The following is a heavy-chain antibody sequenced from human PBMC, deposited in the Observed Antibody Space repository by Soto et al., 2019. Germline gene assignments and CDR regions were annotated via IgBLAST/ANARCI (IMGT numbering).Heavy chain of an antibody. CDR3: VRADHIALPTTFFDH. J-gene: IGHJ4*02. Sequence: QVQLVQSGAEVKKPGASVKVSCEASGYTLTDYAMHWVRQAPGQRLEWMGWINAGNGNTKYSQKFQDRVTITRDTSASKAYVELSSLRFEDTAVYYCVRADHIALPTTFFDHWGQGTLVTVSS. CDR2: INAGNGNT. CDR1: GYTLTDYA. D-gene: IGHD1-26*01. V-gene: IGHV1-3*01.